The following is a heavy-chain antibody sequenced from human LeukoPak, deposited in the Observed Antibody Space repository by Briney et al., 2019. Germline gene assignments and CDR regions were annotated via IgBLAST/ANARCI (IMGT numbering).Heavy chain of an antibody. J-gene: IGHJ4*02. V-gene: IGHV4-34*01. CDR1: GGSISSYY. D-gene: IGHD3-9*01. CDR2: INHSGST. Sequence: SETLSLTCTVSGGSISSYYWSWIRQPPGKGLEWIGEINHSGSTNYNPSLKSRVTISVDTSKNQFSLKLSSVTAADTAVYYCARRVLRYSLSPFDYWGQGTLVTVSS. CDR3: ARRVLRYSLSPFDY.